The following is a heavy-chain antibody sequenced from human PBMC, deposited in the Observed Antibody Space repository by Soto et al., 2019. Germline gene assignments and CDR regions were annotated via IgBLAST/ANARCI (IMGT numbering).Heavy chain of an antibody. V-gene: IGHV3-21*01. D-gene: IGHD3-3*01. CDR3: ARERPYYDFWSGPPSPLYYYYYMDV. CDR2: ISSSSSYI. CDR1: GFTFSSYS. Sequence: GGSLRLSCAASGFTFSSYSINWVRQAPGKGLEWVSSISSSSSYIYYADSVKGRFTISRDNAKNSLYLQMNSLRAEDTAVYYCARERPYYDFWSGPPSPLYYYYYMDVWGRGTTVTVSS. J-gene: IGHJ6*03.